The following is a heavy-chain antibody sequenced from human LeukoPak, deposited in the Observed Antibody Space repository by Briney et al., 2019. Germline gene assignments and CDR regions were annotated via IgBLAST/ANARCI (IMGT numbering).Heavy chain of an antibody. CDR2: IYYSGST. Sequence: NPSETLSLTCTVSGGSISSSSYYWGWIRQPPGKGLEWIGSIYYSGSTYYNPSLKSRVTISVDTSKSQFSLKLRSVTAADTAIYYCARDEGIAAQFDYWGQGTLVTVSS. J-gene: IGHJ4*02. V-gene: IGHV4-39*07. CDR1: GGSISSSSYY. CDR3: ARDEGIAAQFDY. D-gene: IGHD6-6*01.